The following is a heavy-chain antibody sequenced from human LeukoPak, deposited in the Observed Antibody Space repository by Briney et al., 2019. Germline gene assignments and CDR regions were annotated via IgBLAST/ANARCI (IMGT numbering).Heavy chain of an antibody. D-gene: IGHD6-13*01. CDR3: ASVPSYSSNWHRDAFDI. CDR1: GYIFNTYW. Sequence: GESLKISCKGSGYIFNTYWIGWVRQMPGKGLEWMGTIYPRDSDTRYSPSFQGQVSISADKSINTAYLQWSSLKASDTAMYYCASVPSYSSNWHRDAFDIWGQGTMVTVSS. V-gene: IGHV5-51*01. J-gene: IGHJ3*02. CDR2: IYPRDSDT.